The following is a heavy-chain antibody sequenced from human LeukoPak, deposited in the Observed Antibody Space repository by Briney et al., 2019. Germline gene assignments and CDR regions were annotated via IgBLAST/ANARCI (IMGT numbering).Heavy chain of an antibody. CDR1: GYTLTELS. V-gene: IGHV1-24*01. Sequence: ASVKVSYKVSGYTLTELSMHWVRQAPGKGLEWMGGFDPEDGETIYAQKFQGRVTMTEDTSTDAAYMELSSLRSEDTAVYYCATGFFSGSPIINFDYWGQGTLVTVSS. D-gene: IGHD1-26*01. J-gene: IGHJ4*02. CDR2: FDPEDGET. CDR3: ATGFFSGSPIINFDY.